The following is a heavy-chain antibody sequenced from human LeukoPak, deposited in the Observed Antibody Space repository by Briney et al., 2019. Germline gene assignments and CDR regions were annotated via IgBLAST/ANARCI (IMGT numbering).Heavy chain of an antibody. CDR1: GFTFSTYW. J-gene: IGHJ3*02. Sequence: GSLRLSCAASGFTFSTYWMSWVRQAPGKGLEWVANINQHGGDKNYLDSVKGRFTISRDNAQNSLYLQMNSLRAEDTAVYYCASVPLRGDAFDIWGQGTMVTVSS. D-gene: IGHD3-16*01. V-gene: IGHV3-7*01. CDR2: INQHGGDK. CDR3: ASVPLRGDAFDI.